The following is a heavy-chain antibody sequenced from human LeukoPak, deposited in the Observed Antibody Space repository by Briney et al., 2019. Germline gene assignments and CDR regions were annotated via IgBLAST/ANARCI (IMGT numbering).Heavy chain of an antibody. CDR2: IIPIFGTA. CDR1: GGTFSSCA. CDR3: AWGLSVGSYYYYGMDV. D-gene: IGHD7-27*01. Sequence: SVKVSCTASGGTFSSCAISWVRPARGLGLEWMGRIIPIFGTANYAQKFQGRVTITADESTSTAYMELSSLRSEDTAVYYCAWGLSVGSYYYYGMDVWGQGTTVTVSS. J-gene: IGHJ6*02. V-gene: IGHV1-69*13.